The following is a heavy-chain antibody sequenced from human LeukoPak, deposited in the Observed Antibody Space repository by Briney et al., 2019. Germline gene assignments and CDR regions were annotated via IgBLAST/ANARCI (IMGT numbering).Heavy chain of an antibody. V-gene: IGHV5-51*01. CDR3: ARRWSAVGTFDY. CDR1: GYTFTSNW. D-gene: IGHD6-13*01. J-gene: IGHJ4*02. CDR2: IFPGDSDT. Sequence: GESPKISCKGSGYTFTSNWIGWVRQMPGKGLEWMGIIFPGDSDTRYSPSFQGQVTISADKSISTAYLQWSSLKASDSAMYYCARRWSAVGTFDYWGQGTLVTVSS.